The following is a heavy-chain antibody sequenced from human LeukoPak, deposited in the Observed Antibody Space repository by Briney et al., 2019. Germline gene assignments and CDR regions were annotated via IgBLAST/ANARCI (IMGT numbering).Heavy chain of an antibody. CDR1: GGSISSSSYY. CDR3: ASAMTPVVRGDFYFDY. J-gene: IGHJ4*02. V-gene: IGHV4-39*07. CDR2: IYYSGST. D-gene: IGHD4-23*01. Sequence: PSETLSLTCTVSGGSISSSSYYWGWIRQPPGKGLEWIGSIYYSGSTYYNPSLKSRVTISVDTSKNQFSLKLSSVTAADTAVYYCASAMTPVVRGDFYFDYWGQGTLVTVSS.